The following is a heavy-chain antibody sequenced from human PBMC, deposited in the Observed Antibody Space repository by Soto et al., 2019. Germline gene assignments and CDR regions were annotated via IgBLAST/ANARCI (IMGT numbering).Heavy chain of an antibody. CDR2: INAGNGHT. D-gene: IGHD2-15*01. J-gene: IGHJ6*01. V-gene: IGHV1-3*01. CDR3: ETTFPKDCSGRRCHYYYGLDV. CDR1: GYTVTSYA. Sequence: QVQLVPSGAEVKKPGAAVKVSCKASGYTVTSYAMHWVRQAPGQRLEWMGWINAGNGHTKYSQKFQGRVNITRDTSASPAYMELSSRRSEDPAVYYCETTFPKDCSGRRCHYYYGLDVW.